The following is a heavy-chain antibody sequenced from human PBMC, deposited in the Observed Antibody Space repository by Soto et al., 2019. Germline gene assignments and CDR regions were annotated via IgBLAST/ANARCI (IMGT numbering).Heavy chain of an antibody. D-gene: IGHD2-2*01. CDR1: LFTLSSYV. V-gene: IGHV3-30*18. CDR3: AKDRGGDCPDNSCYFGADY. CDR2: ISDTGSSH. J-gene: IGHJ4*02. Sequence: SLMLSYVGSLFTLSSYVMHGVRQAPGKGLECVAVISDTGSSHYYAASVEGRFTISRENSKNTLSLHMDRLRVEDTAVYYCAKDRGGDCPDNSCYFGADYWGQGTPVTVSS.